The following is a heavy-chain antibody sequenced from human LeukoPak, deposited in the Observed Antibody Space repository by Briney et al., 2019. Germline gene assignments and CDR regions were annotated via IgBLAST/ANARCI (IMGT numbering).Heavy chain of an antibody. CDR3: AKGIGYSYGGNWFDP. CDR1: GFTFGDYA. J-gene: IGHJ5*02. Sequence: PGRSLRLSCAASGFTFGDYAMHWVRQAPGKGLEWVSGISWNSGSIGYADSVKGRFTISRDNAKNSLYLQMNSLRAEDMALYYCAKGIGYSYGGNWFDPWGQGTLVTVSS. V-gene: IGHV3-9*03. CDR2: ISWNSGSI. D-gene: IGHD5-18*01.